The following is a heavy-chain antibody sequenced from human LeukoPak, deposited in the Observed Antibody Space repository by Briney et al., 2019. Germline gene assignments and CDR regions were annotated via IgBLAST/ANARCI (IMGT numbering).Heavy chain of an antibody. CDR1: GFTFSTYW. CDR3: ARCPYDSTGYYSVPSHLDY. Sequence: PGGSLRLSCAASGFTFSTYWMTWVRQAPGKGLESVANIKQDGSAKYYVDSLRGRFSISRDNVKNSLFLQMNSLSAEDTAVYYCARCPYDSTGYYSVPSHLDYWGQGTLVTVSS. D-gene: IGHD3-22*01. V-gene: IGHV3-7*01. CDR2: IKQDGSAK. J-gene: IGHJ4*02.